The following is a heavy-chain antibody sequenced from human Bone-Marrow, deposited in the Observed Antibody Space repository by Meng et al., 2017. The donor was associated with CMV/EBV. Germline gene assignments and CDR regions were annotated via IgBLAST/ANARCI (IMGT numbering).Heavy chain of an antibody. CDR3: ARSCSSTSCYSPFDI. CDR1: GFTFSDYY. D-gene: IGHD2-2*01. V-gene: IGHV3-11*04. CDR2: ISSSGSTI. Sequence: GGSLRLSCAASGFTFSDYYMSWIRQAPGKGLEWVSYISSSGSTIYYADSVKGRFTISRDNAKNSLYLQMNSLRAEDTAVYYCARSCSSTSCYSPFDIWGQGTMVTVSS. J-gene: IGHJ3*02.